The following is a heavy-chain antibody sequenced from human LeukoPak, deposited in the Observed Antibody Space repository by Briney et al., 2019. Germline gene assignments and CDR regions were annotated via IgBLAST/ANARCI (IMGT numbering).Heavy chain of an antibody. J-gene: IGHJ4*02. CDR2: IYYSGST. Sequence: PSETLSLTCTVSGGSISGSSYYWGWIRQPPGKGLEWIGSIYYSGSTYYNPSLKSRVTISVDTSKNQFSLKLNSVTATDTAVYYCARALWLPYFDYWGQGTLVTVSS. CDR1: GGSISGSSYY. D-gene: IGHD5-18*01. V-gene: IGHV4-39*01. CDR3: ARALWLPYFDY.